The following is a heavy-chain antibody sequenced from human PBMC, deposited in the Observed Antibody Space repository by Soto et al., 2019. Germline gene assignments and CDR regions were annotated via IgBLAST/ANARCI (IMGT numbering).Heavy chain of an antibody. V-gene: IGHV5-51*01. D-gene: IGHD6-19*01. J-gene: IGHJ4*02. CDR1: GYTFTGYW. Sequence: VESLKIACKASGYTFTGYWVAWVRQMHGRGPEWMGSMDPGDADTRYSPSFQGQDTISGDKCTTTAHLQRRSLKASDTAIYYCGRLAGYRSGWPLDSWGQGTRGTVSS. CDR2: MDPGDADT. CDR3: GRLAGYRSGWPLDS.